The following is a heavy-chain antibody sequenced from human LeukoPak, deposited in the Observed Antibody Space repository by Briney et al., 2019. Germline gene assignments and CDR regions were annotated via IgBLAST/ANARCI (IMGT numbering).Heavy chain of an antibody. CDR3: ASISRGVRGVSY. CDR2: ISYDGSNK. D-gene: IGHD3-10*01. V-gene: IGHV3-30*03. J-gene: IGHJ4*02. Sequence: GGSLRLSCVASGFTLSSYGMHWVRQAPGKGLEWVAVISYDGSNKYYADSVKGRFTISRDNSKNTLYLQMNSLRAEDTAFYYCASISRGVRGVSYWGQGTLVTVSS. CDR1: GFTLSSYG.